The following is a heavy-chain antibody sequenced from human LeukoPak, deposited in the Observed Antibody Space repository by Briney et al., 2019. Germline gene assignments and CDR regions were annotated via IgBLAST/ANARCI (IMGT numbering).Heavy chain of an antibody. J-gene: IGHJ4*02. D-gene: IGHD6-13*01. Sequence: GGSLRLSCAASGFTFSSYSMNWVRQAPGKGLEWVSYISSSSSTIYYADSVKGRFTISRDNAKNSLYLQMNSLRAEDTAVYYCARGPLYGSSWSPWRFDCWGQGTLVTVSS. CDR3: ARGPLYGSSWSPWRFDC. CDR2: ISSSSSTI. CDR1: GFTFSSYS. V-gene: IGHV3-48*04.